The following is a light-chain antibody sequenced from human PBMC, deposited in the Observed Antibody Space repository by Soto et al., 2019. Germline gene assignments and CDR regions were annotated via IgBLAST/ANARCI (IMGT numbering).Light chain of an antibody. V-gene: IGKV1-5*03. CDR3: QQYLNRWT. J-gene: IGKJ1*01. CDR2: KAS. Sequence: DIHMTQSPSTLSASVGDRVTITCRASQSISTWLAWYQQKPGKAPKLLIYKASSLEGGVPSRFSGSGSGTEFTLTISSLQPDDFATYYCQQYLNRWTFGQGTKVEIK. CDR1: QSISTW.